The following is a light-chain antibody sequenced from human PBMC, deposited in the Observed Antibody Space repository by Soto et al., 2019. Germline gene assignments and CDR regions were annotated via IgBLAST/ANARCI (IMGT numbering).Light chain of an antibody. CDR3: QQYGSSPGT. V-gene: IGKV3-20*01. Sequence: EIVLTQSPGTLSLSPGSRSTLSCRASQSVSSSYLAWYQQKNGQAPRLXIYGASSRATGIPDRFSSSGYGTDFNLIISRLETEDFAVYYCQQYGSSPGTFGQGTKVDIK. CDR2: GAS. CDR1: QSVSSSY. J-gene: IGKJ1*01.